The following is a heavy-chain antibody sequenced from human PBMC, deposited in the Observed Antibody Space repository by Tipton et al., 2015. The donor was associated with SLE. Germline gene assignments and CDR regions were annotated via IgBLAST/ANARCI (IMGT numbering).Heavy chain of an antibody. J-gene: IGHJ3*02. Sequence: GLVKPSETLSLTCTVSGGSVISTFYYWAWVRQAPGKGLEWIGSVHYRGNTLYNPSLKSRVTISVDTSKNQFSLKLSSVTAADTAVYYCAGVSRDAFEIWGQGTMVTVSS. D-gene: IGHD5/OR15-5a*01. CDR1: GGSVISTFYY. CDR2: VHYRGNT. CDR3: AGVSRDAFEI. V-gene: IGHV4-39*07.